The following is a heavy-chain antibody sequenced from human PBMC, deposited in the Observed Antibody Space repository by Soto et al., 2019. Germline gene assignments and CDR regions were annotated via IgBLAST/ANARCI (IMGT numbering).Heavy chain of an antibody. J-gene: IGHJ4*02. D-gene: IGHD2-15*01. CDR1: GYTFTSYD. CDR3: ARGYWSGGSCEGDDFDY. Sequence: ASVKVSCKASGYTFTSYDINWVRQATGQGLEWMGWMNPNSGNTGYAQKFQGRVTMTRNTSLSTAYMELSSLRSEDTAVYYCARGYWSGGSCEGDDFDYRGQRTLVTLSS. V-gene: IGHV1-8*01. CDR2: MNPNSGNT.